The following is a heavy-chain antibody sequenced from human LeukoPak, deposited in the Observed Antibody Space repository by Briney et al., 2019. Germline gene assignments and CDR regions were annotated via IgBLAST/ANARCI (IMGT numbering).Heavy chain of an antibody. D-gene: IGHD7-27*01. CDR3: ARGRPWGSYYSYYGMDV. CDR1: GDSINSYD. CDR2: IYYSGST. J-gene: IGHJ6*02. Sequence: SETLSLTCTVSGDSINSYDGSWLRQPPGKGLEWIGNIYYSGSTNYNPSLKSRVIISVDTSKNQFSLKLSSVTAADTAVYYCARGRPWGSYYSYYGMDVWGQGTAVTVSS. V-gene: IGHV4-59*01.